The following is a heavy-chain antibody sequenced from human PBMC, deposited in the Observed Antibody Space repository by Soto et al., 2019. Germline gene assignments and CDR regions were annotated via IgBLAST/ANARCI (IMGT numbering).Heavy chain of an antibody. CDR3: ARKRSSSLFY. D-gene: IGHD6-6*01. V-gene: IGHV4-34*01. CDR2: INHSGST. CDR1: GGSFSGYY. J-gene: IGHJ4*02. Sequence: SETLSLTCAVYGGSFSGYYWSWIRQPPGKGLEWIGEINHSGSTNYNPSLKSRVTISVDTSKNQFSLKLSSVTAADTAVYYCARKRSSSLFYWGQGTLVTVSS.